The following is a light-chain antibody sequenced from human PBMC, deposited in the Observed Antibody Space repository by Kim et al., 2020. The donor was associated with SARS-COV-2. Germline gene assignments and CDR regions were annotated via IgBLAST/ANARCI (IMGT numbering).Light chain of an antibody. CDR1: SSDVGAKNY. J-gene: IGLJ3*02. Sequence: GQSITNACTGTSSDVGAKNYVSWYQQHPGKGPKLIMYEDSSRALGVSNRFSGSRSGNTASLTISGRQAEDEAAYYCSPYTSSNTWVLGGGTKVNVL. V-gene: IGLV2-14*03. CDR2: EDS. CDR3: SPYTSSNTWV.